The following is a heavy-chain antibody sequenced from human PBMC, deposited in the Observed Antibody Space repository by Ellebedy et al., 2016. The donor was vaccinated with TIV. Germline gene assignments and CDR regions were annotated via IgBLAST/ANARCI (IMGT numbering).Heavy chain of an antibody. D-gene: IGHD3-3*01. CDR3: TTLQFLECPHCD. CDR1: GFTFSNAW. CDR2: IKSKTDGGTT. Sequence: GGSLRLXXAASGFTFSNAWMSWVRQAPGKGLEWVGRIKSKTDGGTTDYAAPVKGRFTISRDDSKNTLYLQMNSLKTEDTAVYYCTTLQFLECPHCDWGQGTLVTVSS. V-gene: IGHV3-15*01. J-gene: IGHJ4*02.